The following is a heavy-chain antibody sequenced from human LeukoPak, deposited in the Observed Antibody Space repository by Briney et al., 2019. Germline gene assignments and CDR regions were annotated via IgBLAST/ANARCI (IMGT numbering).Heavy chain of an antibody. Sequence: GGSLRLSCAASGFTFSSYGMSWVRQAPGKGLEWVSAISGSGGSTYYADSVKGRFTISRDNSKNTLYLQMNSLRAEDTALYYCAKKGAGYYGSGSYYNAHITPYYFDYWGQGTLVTVSS. CDR3: AKKGAGYYGSGSYYNAHITPYYFDY. CDR2: ISGSGGST. J-gene: IGHJ4*02. CDR1: GFTFSSYG. D-gene: IGHD3-10*01. V-gene: IGHV3-23*01.